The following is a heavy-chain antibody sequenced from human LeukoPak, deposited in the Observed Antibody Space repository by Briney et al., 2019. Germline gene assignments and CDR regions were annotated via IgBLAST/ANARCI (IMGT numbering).Heavy chain of an antibody. V-gene: IGHV1-2*02. CDR2: INPNSGGT. CDR1: GYTFTDYY. J-gene: IGHJ6*03. D-gene: IGHD6-19*01. CDR3: ARGVAGPYYYYYMDV. Sequence: ASVKVSCKASGYTFTDYYMHWVRQAPGQGLEWMGWINPNSGGTNYAQKFQGRVTMTGDTSISTAYMELSRPTSDDTAVYYCARGVAGPYYYYYMDVWGRGTTVTVSS.